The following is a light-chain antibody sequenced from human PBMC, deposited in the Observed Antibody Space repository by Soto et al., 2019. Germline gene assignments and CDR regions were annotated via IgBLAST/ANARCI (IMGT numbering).Light chain of an antibody. J-gene: IGLJ1*01. V-gene: IGLV2-11*01. Sequence: QSALTQPRSVSGSPGQSVTISCTGTRSDVGGYNYVSWYQQHPGKAPKLRINDVSKRPSGVPDRFSGSKSGNTASLTISGLQAEDEADYYCCSYAGSYVFGTGTKVTVL. CDR1: RSDVGGYNY. CDR2: DVS. CDR3: CSYAGSYV.